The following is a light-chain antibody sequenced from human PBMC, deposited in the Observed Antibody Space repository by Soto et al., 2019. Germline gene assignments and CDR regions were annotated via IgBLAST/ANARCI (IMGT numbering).Light chain of an antibody. Sequence: QSALTQPASVSGSAGQSITISCSGTMRDVGAYNLVSWYQQHPGTAPKLIIYEVLTRPSGISSRFSGSRSGNTASLTISGLQSEDEGDYYCSAYTARSTLVFGGGTKLTVL. J-gene: IGLJ3*02. CDR2: EVL. CDR1: MRDVGAYNL. CDR3: SAYTARSTLV. V-gene: IGLV2-14*01.